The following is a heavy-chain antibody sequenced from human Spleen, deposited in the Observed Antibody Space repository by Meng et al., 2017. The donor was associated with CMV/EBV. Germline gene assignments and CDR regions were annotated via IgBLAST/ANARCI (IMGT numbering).Heavy chain of an antibody. CDR3: ARAKVGSRIGGYYYGVDV. CDR1: GFTFSSYA. D-gene: IGHD1-26*01. CDR2: IYSGGSST. V-gene: IGHV3-23*03. J-gene: IGHJ6*02. Sequence: GGSLRLSCAASGFTFSSYAMSWVRQAPGKGLEWVSVIYSGGSSTYYADSVKGRFTISRDNSKNTLYLQMNSLRAEDTAVYYCARAKVGSRIGGYYYGVDVWGQGTTVTVSS.